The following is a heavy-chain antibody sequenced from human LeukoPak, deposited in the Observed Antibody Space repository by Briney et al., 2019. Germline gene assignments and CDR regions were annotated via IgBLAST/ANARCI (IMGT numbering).Heavy chain of an antibody. V-gene: IGHV3-48*04. D-gene: IGHD4-17*01. CDR2: ISLSSSNVI. CDR1: GFTFSTYH. Sequence: GGSLRLSCVASGFTFSTYHMNWVRQAPGKGLEWVSFISLSSSNVIYYADSVKGRFTISRDNAKNSLYLQMNSLRAEDTALYYCAKERDRTTVTTFDYWGQGTLVTVSS. J-gene: IGHJ4*02. CDR3: AKERDRTTVTTFDY.